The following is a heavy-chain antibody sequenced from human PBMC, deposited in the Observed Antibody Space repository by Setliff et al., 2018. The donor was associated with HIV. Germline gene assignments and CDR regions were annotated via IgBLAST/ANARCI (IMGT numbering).Heavy chain of an antibody. D-gene: IGHD2-21*01. CDR3: TRAQIAAPRPFDY. V-gene: IGHV4-34*01. Sequence: SETLSLTCAVYGGAFCGYHWTWIRQSPGRGLEWIGEVNHKGVANYSPSLMRRATISADTSKNQFSLRLSSVTAADTALYFCTRAQIAAPRPFDYWGQGTLVTVSS. J-gene: IGHJ4*02. CDR1: GGAFCGYH. CDR2: VNHKGVA.